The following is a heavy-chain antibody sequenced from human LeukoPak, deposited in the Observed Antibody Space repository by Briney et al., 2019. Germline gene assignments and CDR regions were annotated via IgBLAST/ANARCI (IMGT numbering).Heavy chain of an antibody. CDR1: GYTFTSYG. J-gene: IGHJ4*02. D-gene: IGHD6-19*01. CDR3: ARMEGYSSGWSLIDY. V-gene: IGHV1-18*01. CDR2: LSTDNGDT. Sequence: ASVKVSCKASGYTFTSYGIRRVRQAPGQGLEWMEWLSTDNGDTNYAQKLQGRVTMTTDTSTTTAYMELRSLRSDDTAVYYCARMEGYSSGWSLIDYWGQGTLVTVSS.